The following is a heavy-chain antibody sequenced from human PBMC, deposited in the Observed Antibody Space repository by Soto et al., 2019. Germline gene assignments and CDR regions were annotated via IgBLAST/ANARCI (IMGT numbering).Heavy chain of an antibody. CDR3: ARLEGLATISYYFDF. CDR1: GYSINSDKFF. J-gene: IGHJ4*02. CDR2: IYYRGNA. Sequence: SGTPSLNCSVSGYSINSDKFFWGWVRQPPGKGLEWIGSIYYRGNAYYNPSLQTRVTISLDKSKSQFSLKLNSVTAADSAVYFCARLEGLATISYYFDFWGPGALVTVSS. D-gene: IGHD3-9*01. V-gene: IGHV4-39*01.